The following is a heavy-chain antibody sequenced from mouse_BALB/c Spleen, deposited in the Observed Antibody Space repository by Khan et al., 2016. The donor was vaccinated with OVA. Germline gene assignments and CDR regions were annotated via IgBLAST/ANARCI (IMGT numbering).Heavy chain of an antibody. Sequence: EVQLQESGAELVKSGATVKLSCTASGLNIKDTSMHWLKQWPELGLEWIGRIDPTNGTTKYEPQFPGKATITADTSSNTSYRQLSSLTSEDTAVYYSARRARKWGQGTTLTVSS. CDR2: IDPTNGTT. J-gene: IGHJ2*01. CDR3: ARRARK. V-gene: IGHV14-3*02. D-gene: IGHD3-3*01. CDR1: GLNIKDTS.